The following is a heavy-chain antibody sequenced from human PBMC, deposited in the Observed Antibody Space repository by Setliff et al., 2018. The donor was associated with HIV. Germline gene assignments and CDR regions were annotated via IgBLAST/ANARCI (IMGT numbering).Heavy chain of an antibody. CDR3: AKVSSSSMAFQH. D-gene: IGHD6-6*01. J-gene: IGHJ1*01. CDR1: GFPFSNYA. V-gene: IGHV3-23*01. Sequence: GGSLRLSCAASGFPFSNYAMSWVRQAPGKGLEWVSAISSGGGTYYADFVKGRFTISRDNSKNTLYLQMNSLRAEDTAVYYCAKVSSSSMAFQHWGQGTLVTVSS. CDR2: ISSGGGT.